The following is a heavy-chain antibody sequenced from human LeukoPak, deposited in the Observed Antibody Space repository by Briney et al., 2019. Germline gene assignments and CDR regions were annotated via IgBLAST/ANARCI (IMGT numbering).Heavy chain of an antibody. CDR1: GYSFTNNY. CDR3: ARDQEGFDC. CDR2: IYPRDGST. V-gene: IGHV1-46*01. Sequence: ASVKVSCKASGYSFTNNYTHWVRQAPGQGLEWMGMIYPRDGSTSYAQRFQDRVTVTRDTSTSTVHMELSGLRAEDTALYYCARDQEGFDCWGQGTLVTVSS. J-gene: IGHJ4*02.